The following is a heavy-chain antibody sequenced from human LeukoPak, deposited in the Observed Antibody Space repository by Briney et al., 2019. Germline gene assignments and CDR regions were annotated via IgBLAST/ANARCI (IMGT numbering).Heavy chain of an antibody. J-gene: IGHJ4*02. CDR3: AKALYGDGLNFDY. Sequence: GGSLRLSCAASGFTFSSYGMHWVRQAPGKGLERVAVISYDGSNKYYADSVKGRFTISRDNSKNTLYLQMNSLRAEDTAVYYCAKALYGDGLNFDYWGQGTLVTVSS. V-gene: IGHV3-30*18. CDR1: GFTFSSYG. D-gene: IGHD4-17*01. CDR2: ISYDGSNK.